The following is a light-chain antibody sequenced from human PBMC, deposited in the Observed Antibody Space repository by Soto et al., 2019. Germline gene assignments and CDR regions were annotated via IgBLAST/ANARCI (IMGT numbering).Light chain of an antibody. Sequence: QSALTQPPSASGSPGQSVTISCTGTSSDVGGYNSVSWYQQYPDKAPKLMIYEVSERPSGVPDRFSGSKSGNTASLTVSGLQAEDEADYYCSSYAGRNNLSVFGPGTKLTVL. V-gene: IGLV2-8*01. J-gene: IGLJ1*01. CDR1: SSDVGGYNS. CDR2: EVS. CDR3: SSYAGRNNLSV.